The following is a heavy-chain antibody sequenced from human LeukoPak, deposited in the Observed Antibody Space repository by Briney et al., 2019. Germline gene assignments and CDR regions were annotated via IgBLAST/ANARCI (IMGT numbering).Heavy chain of an antibody. Sequence: GASLRLSCAASGFTFSSYAMSWVRQASGKGLEWVSAISGSGGSTYYADSVKGRFTISRDNSKNTLYLQMNSLRAEDTAVYYCAKPRGYSYGADYWGQGTLVTVSS. CDR2: ISGSGGST. J-gene: IGHJ4*02. D-gene: IGHD5-18*01. V-gene: IGHV3-23*01. CDR3: AKPRGYSYGADY. CDR1: GFTFSSYA.